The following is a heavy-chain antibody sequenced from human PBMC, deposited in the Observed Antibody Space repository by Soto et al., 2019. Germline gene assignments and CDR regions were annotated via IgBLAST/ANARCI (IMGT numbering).Heavy chain of an antibody. Sequence: PGGSLRLSCAASGFTFSSYSMNWVRQAPGKGLEWVSSISSSSSYIYYADSVKGRFTISRDNAKNSLYLQMNSLRAEDTAVYYCATQRPAAIGKNWFDPWGQGTLVTVSS. CDR3: ATQRPAAIGKNWFDP. V-gene: IGHV3-21*01. J-gene: IGHJ5*02. D-gene: IGHD2-2*02. CDR2: ISSSSSYI. CDR1: GFTFSSYS.